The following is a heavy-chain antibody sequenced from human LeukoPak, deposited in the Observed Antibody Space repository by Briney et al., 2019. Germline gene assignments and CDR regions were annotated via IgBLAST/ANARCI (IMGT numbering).Heavy chain of an antibody. Sequence: PSETLSLTCTVSGGSISSGGYFWSWIRQHPGKGLEWIGYIYYSGRTNYNPSLKSRVTISVDTSKNQFSLKLSSVTAADTAVYYCAREGGGRGIAARHRAFDYWGQGTLVTVSS. CDR1: GGSISSGGYF. CDR2: IYYSGRT. D-gene: IGHD6-6*01. J-gene: IGHJ4*02. CDR3: AREGGGRGIAARHRAFDY. V-gene: IGHV4-61*08.